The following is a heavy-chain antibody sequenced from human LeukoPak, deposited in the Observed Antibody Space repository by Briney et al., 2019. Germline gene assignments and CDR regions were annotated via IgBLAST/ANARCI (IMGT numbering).Heavy chain of an antibody. V-gene: IGHV3-21*01. Sequence: SGGSLRLSCAASGFTFSSHAMHWVRQAPGKGLEWVSSISSSSSYIYYADSVKGRFTISRDNAKNSLYLQMNSLRAEDTAVYYCARDLSRTQPTPVASAFDIWGQGTMVTVSS. D-gene: IGHD1-14*01. J-gene: IGHJ3*02. CDR2: ISSSSSYI. CDR1: GFTFSSHA. CDR3: ARDLSRTQPTPVASAFDI.